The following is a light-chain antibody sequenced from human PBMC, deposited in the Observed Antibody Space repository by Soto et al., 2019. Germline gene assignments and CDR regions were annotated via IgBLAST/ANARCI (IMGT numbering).Light chain of an antibody. CDR1: SSDVGGYKY. CDR2: EVS. Sequence: SALAQPASVSGSPGQSITISCTGTSSDVGGYKYVSWYQQHPGKAPKLMIFEVSSRPSGVSNRFSGSKSGITASLTISGLQAEDEADYYCSSYTSSSTYVFGTGTKVTVL. V-gene: IGLV2-14*01. CDR3: SSYTSSSTYV. J-gene: IGLJ1*01.